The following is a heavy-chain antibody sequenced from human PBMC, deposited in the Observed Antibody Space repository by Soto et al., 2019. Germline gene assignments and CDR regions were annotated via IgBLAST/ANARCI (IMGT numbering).Heavy chain of an antibody. CDR2: IYADNGDT. D-gene: IGHD2-21*02. J-gene: IGHJ4*02. V-gene: IGHV1-3*01. CDR1: GYGFSNYA. CDR3: ARRVGAYCGGDCLLPFDY. Sequence: QVQLVQSGAEVKKPGASVRVSCKTSGYGFSNYAMHWVRQAPGQRLEWMGWIYADNGDTRYSQKFQDRVTITRDTSESTVYMDLRSLRSEDTAVYYCARRVGAYCGGDCLLPFDYWGQGTLVTVSS.